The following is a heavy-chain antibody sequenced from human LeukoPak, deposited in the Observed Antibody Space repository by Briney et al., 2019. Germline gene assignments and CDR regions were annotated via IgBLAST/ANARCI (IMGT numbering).Heavy chain of an antibody. CDR1: GGSLSSNY. Sequence: SETLSLTCSISGGSLSSNYGRWMRQPAGKGVEWIGRIHASGTTNYDPSLKRRLTVSVDTSKNQFSLKLKSVTAADTAVYYCARDARQELLAGGFDFWGQGALVTVSS. CDR2: IHASGTT. CDR3: ARDARQELLAGGFDF. J-gene: IGHJ4*02. V-gene: IGHV4-4*07. D-gene: IGHD3-10*01.